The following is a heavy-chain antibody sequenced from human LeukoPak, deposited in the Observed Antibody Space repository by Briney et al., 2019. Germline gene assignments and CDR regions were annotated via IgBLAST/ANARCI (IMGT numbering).Heavy chain of an antibody. J-gene: IGHJ4*02. CDR2: ISGSGGGT. V-gene: IGHV3-23*01. CDR3: AKSTDLLTGMVGY. CDR1: GFTFSSYA. Sequence: PGGSLRLSCAASGFTFSSYAMSWLRQAPGKGLEWVSGISGSGGGTYYADYVKGRFTISRDNSTNTLYLQMNSLRAEDTAVYYCAKSTDLLTGMVGYWGQGTLVTVSS. D-gene: IGHD5-18*01.